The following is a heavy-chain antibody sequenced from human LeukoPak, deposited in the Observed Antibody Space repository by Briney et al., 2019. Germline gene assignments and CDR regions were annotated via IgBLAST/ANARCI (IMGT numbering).Heavy chain of an antibody. CDR2: INHSGST. J-gene: IGHJ4*02. V-gene: IGHV4-34*01. D-gene: IGHD6-19*01. CDR1: GGSFSGYY. Sequence: PSETLSLTCAVYGGSFSGYYWSWIRQPPGKGLEWIGEINHSGSTNYNPSLKSRVTISVDTSKNQFSLKLSSVTAADTAVYYGARGPSIAVAIDYSGQGTLVTVSS. CDR3: ARGPSIAVAIDY.